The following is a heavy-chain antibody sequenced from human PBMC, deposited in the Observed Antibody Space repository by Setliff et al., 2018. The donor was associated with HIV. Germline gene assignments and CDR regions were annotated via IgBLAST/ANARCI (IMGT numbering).Heavy chain of an antibody. V-gene: IGHV4-4*08. CDR2: MHVSRET. D-gene: IGHD2-21*02. CDR1: GGSISDTY. J-gene: IGHJ4*02. Sequence: SETLSLTCTVSGGSISDTYYTWIRQTPGKGLEWIGLMHVSRETNYNPSLESRVTISMDTSKNQFSLKLSSVTAADTAVYYCATLDPSGGNFLAYWGQGTLVTVSS. CDR3: ATLDPSGGNFLAY.